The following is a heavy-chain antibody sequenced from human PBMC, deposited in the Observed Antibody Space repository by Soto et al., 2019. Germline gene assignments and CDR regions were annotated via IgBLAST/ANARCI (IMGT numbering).Heavy chain of an antibody. CDR2: IYYSGDT. CDR3: ARGSLRFLNFDP. V-gene: IGHV4-59*01. J-gene: IGHJ5*02. CDR1: GGSISSYY. D-gene: IGHD3-3*01. Sequence: SETLSLTCSVSGGSISSYYWSWIRQPPGKGLEWIGYIYYSGDTNYNPSLKSRLTISVDTSKNQFSLKLRSVTAADTAVYYCARGSLRFLNFDPWGQGTLVTVSS.